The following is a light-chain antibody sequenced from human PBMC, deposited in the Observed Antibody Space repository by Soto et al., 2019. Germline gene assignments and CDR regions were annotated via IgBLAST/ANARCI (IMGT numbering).Light chain of an antibody. CDR3: QQYYSLPFT. CDR1: QSVVHSSNNKDF. Sequence: DIVMTQSPDSLAVSLGDRATINCKSSQSVVHSSNNKDFLAWFQQKPGQPPKLLIYWASTRESGVPDRFSGSGSGTDFTLTISSLQAEDVAIYYCQQYYSLPFTFGPGTKVDIK. CDR2: WAS. J-gene: IGKJ3*01. V-gene: IGKV4-1*01.